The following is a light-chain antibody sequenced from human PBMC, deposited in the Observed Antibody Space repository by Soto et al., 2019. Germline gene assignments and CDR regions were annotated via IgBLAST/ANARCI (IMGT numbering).Light chain of an antibody. CDR3: QQYGSSYPWT. CDR2: GAS. CDR1: QSVSNSY. V-gene: IGKV3-20*01. Sequence: EIVLTQSPGTLSLSPGGRATLSCRSSQSVSNSYLAWYQQKPGQAPRLLIYGASTRAAGIPARFSGSGSGTEFTLTITSLQSEDFAVYYCQQYGSSYPWTFGQGTKVDIK. J-gene: IGKJ1*01.